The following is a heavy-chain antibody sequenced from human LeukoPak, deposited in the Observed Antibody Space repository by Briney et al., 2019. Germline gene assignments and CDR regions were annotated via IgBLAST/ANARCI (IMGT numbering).Heavy chain of an antibody. CDR3: AKDRGQWLPPYYFDS. CDR2: IWYDGSNK. V-gene: IGHV3-33*06. D-gene: IGHD6-19*01. Sequence: PGRSLRLSCAASGFTFSSYGMHWVRQAPGKGLEWVAVIWYDGSNKYYADSVKGRFTISRDNSKNTLCLQMNSLRAEDTAVYYCAKDRGQWLPPYYFDSWGQGTLVTVSS. CDR1: GFTFSSYG. J-gene: IGHJ4*02.